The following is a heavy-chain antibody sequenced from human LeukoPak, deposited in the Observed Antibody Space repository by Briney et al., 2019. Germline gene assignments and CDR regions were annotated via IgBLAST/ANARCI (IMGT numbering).Heavy chain of an antibody. Sequence: GGSRRLSWVLSTFTLSTIYMSCVRRAPGKGLEWVSVIYSGGSTYYADSVKGRFTISRDNSKNTLYLQMNSLRAEDTAVYYGVRAMRVNNYHNGVASCGQGTLVTVSS. D-gene: IGHD1/OR15-1a*01. CDR1: TFTLSTIY. CDR3: VRAMRVNNYHNGVAS. V-gene: IGHV3-53*01. J-gene: IGHJ5*01. CDR2: IYSGGST.